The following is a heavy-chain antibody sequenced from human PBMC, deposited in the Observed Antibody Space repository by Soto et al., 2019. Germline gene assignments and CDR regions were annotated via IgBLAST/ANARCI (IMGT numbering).Heavy chain of an antibody. V-gene: IGHV1-58*01. CDR2: IVVGSGNT. D-gene: IGHD6-6*01. CDR1: GFTFTSSA. J-gene: IGHJ3*02. CDR3: AADKEYSSSSGGGAFDI. Sequence: ASVKVSCKASGFTFTSSAVQWVRQARGQRLEWIGWIVVGSGNTNYAQKFQERVTITRDMSTSTAYMELSSLRSEDTAVYYCAADKEYSSSSGGGAFDIWGQGTMVTVSS.